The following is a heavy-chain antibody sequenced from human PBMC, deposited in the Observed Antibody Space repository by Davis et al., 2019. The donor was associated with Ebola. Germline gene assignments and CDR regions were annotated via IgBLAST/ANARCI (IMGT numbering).Heavy chain of an antibody. V-gene: IGHV1-18*04. J-gene: IGHJ4*02. CDR2: INPHNGNT. CDR3: ARGPNLYYDILTGYSPFDY. Sequence: ASVKVSCKASGYTFTSYGITWVRQAPGQGLEWMGWINPHNGNTNYAQNVQGRVTMTTDTSTSTAYMEVGSLRSDDTAVYYCARGPNLYYDILTGYSPFDYWGQGTLVTVSS. CDR1: GYTFTSYG. D-gene: IGHD3-9*01.